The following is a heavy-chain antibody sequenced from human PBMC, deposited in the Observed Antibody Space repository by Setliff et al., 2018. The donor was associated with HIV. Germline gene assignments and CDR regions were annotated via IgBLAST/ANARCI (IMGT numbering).Heavy chain of an antibody. CDR3: ASAGPYCGDDCPYNWLTP. D-gene: IGHD2-21*02. J-gene: IGHJ5*02. CDR1: GGSISTRDW. Sequence: SETLSLTCAVSGGSISTRDWWTWVRQPPGKGLEWIGEVYHTGMTNYNPSLRSRVTMSVDTSKNLFSLTLRSVTAADTAVYYCASAGPYCGDDCPYNWLTPWGQGTLVTVSS. CDR2: VYHTGMT. V-gene: IGHV4-4*02.